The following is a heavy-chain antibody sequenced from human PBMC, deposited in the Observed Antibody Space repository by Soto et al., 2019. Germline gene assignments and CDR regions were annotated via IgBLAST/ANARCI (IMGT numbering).Heavy chain of an antibody. Sequence: PSETLSLTCTVSGGSISSYYWSWIRQPPGKGLEWIGSIYYSGSTYYNPSLKSRVTISVDTSKNQFSLNLNSVTAADTAVYYCARTLSGGFDYWGQGTLVTVSS. CDR3: ARTLSGGFDY. CDR1: GGSISSYY. V-gene: IGHV4-59*01. CDR2: IYYSGST. J-gene: IGHJ4*02.